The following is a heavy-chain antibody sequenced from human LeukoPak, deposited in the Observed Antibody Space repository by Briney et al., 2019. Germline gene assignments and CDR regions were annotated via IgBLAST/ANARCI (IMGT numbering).Heavy chain of an antibody. Sequence: GGSLRLSCAASGFTFSSYAMSWVRQAPGKGLEWVSAISGSGGSTYYADSVKGRFTISRDNSKNTLYLQMNSLRAEDTAVYYCASSSWYSYYFDYWGQGTLVTVSS. D-gene: IGHD6-13*01. V-gene: IGHV3-23*01. CDR3: ASSSWYSYYFDY. CDR2: ISGSGGST. CDR1: GFTFSSYA. J-gene: IGHJ4*02.